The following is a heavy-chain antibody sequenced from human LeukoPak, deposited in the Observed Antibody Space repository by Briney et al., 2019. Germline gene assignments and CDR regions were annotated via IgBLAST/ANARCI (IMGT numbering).Heavy chain of an antibody. CDR3: AKDHLGLYSYNDY. CDR2: ISNSGGTT. CDR1: GFTFSSYA. D-gene: IGHD5-18*01. J-gene: IGHJ4*02. Sequence: GGSLRLSCAASGFTFSSYAMSWVRQAPGKGLEWVSGISNSGGTTYYGDSVKGRFTISRDNSKNTLYLQMNSLRAEDTAVYYCAKDHLGLYSYNDYWGQGTLVTVSS. V-gene: IGHV3-23*01.